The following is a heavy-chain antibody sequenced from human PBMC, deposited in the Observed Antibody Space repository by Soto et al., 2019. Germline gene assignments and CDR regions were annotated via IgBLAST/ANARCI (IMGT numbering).Heavy chain of an antibody. CDR3: ARDFADPNRNWNGVPDWYFDY. CDR2: INAGNGNT. V-gene: IGHV1-3*01. D-gene: IGHD2-8*01. J-gene: IGHJ4*02. CDR1: GYTFTSYA. Sequence: GASVKVSCKASGYTFTSYAMHWVRQAPGQRLEWMGWINAGNGNTKYSQKFQGRVTITRDTSASTAYMELSSLRSEDTAVYYCARDFADPNRNWNGVPDWYFDYWGQGTLVTVSS.